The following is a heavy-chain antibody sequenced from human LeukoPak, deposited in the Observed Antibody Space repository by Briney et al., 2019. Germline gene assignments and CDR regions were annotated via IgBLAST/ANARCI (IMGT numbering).Heavy chain of an antibody. J-gene: IGHJ4*02. D-gene: IGHD3-10*01. CDR1: GFDVSSHH. CDR2: IRSKAYGGTT. CDR3: TRELLLWFGADY. Sequence: GGSLRLSCAASGFDVSSHHMVWVRQAPGKGLEWVGFIRSKAYGGTTEYAASVKGRFTISRDDSKSIAYLQMNSLKTEDTAVYYCTRELLLWFGADYWGQGTLVTVSS. V-gene: IGHV3-49*04.